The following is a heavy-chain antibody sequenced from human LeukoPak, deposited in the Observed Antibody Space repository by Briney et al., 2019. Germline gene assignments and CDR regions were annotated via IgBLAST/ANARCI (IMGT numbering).Heavy chain of an antibody. Sequence: QPGGSLRLSCAASGFTFSNYGMSWVRQAPGKGLEWVSDISGSGDFTYYADSVKGRFTISRDKSKNTLYLQMNSLKTEDTAVYYCTREAVTANGYFDYWGQGTLVTVSS. CDR1: GFTFSNYG. J-gene: IGHJ4*02. V-gene: IGHV3-23*01. D-gene: IGHD2-21*02. CDR3: TREAVTANGYFDY. CDR2: ISGSGDFT.